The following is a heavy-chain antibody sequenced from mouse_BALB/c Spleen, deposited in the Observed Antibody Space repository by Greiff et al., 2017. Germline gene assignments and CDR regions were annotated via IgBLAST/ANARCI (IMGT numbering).Heavy chain of an antibody. J-gene: IGHJ4*01. Sequence: EVKVEESGPSLVKPSQTLSLTCSVTGDSITSGYWNWIRKFPGNKLEYMGYISYSGSTYYNPSLKSRISITRDTSKNQYYLQLNSVTTEDTATYYCARGGSGWYYAMDYWGQGTSVTVSS. CDR3: ARGGSGWYYAMDY. V-gene: IGHV3-8*02. CDR1: GDSITSGY. CDR2: ISYSGST. D-gene: IGHD1-3*01.